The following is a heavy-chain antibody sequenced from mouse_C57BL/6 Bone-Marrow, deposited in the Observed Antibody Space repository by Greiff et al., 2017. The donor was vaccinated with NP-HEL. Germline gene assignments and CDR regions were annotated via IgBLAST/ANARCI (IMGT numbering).Heavy chain of an antibody. CDR1: GYAFSSSW. V-gene: IGHV1-82*01. D-gene: IGHD1-1*01. J-gene: IGHJ2*01. CDR2: IYPGDGDT. CDR3: ATTVVRFDY. Sequence: QVQLKESGPELVKPGASVKISCKASGYAFSSSWMNWVKQRPGKGLEWIGRIYPGDGDTNYNGKFKGKATLTADKSSSTAYMQLSSLTSEDSAVYFCATTVVRFDYWGQGTTLTVSS.